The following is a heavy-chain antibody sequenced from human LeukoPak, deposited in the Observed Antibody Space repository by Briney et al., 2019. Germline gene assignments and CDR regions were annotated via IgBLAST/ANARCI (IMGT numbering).Heavy chain of an antibody. CDR3: AKDLHDYDSSGYYPDI. D-gene: IGHD3-22*01. CDR1: GFTFSSYG. J-gene: IGHJ3*02. CDR2: ISYDGSNK. Sequence: PGRSLRLSCAASGFTFSSYGMHWVRQAPGKGLEWVAVISYDGSNKYYADSVKGRFTISRDNPKNTLYLQMNSLRAEDTAVYYCAKDLHDYDSSGYYPDIWGQGTMVTVSS. V-gene: IGHV3-30*18.